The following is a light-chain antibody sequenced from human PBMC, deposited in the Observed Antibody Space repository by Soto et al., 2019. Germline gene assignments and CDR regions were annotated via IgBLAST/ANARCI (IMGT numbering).Light chain of an antibody. CDR1: SSKIGNNY. V-gene: IGLV1-51*01. CDR2: GNS. CDR3: GTWDSSLSSGV. Sequence: QSVLPQPHSVSAAPGHKVTISCSGSSSKIGNNYVSWYQQLPGTAPKLLIYGNSKRSSGIPDRFSGSESGKSASLGTTGLQTGDEADYYCGTWDSSLSSGVFGGGTQLTVL. J-gene: IGLJ2*01.